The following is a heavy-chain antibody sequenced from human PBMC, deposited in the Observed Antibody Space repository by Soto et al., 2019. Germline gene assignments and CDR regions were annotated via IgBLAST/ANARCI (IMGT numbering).Heavy chain of an antibody. Sequence: EVQLLESGGGLLQPGGSLRLSCAASGFTFSSYAMSWVRQAPGKGLEWVSAISGSGGSTYYADSLKGRFTFSRDNSKNPTYPQVNSLRAEDTAVYYWAKREGGSPSLTDYWGQGTLVTVSS. CDR2: ISGSGGST. D-gene: IGHD1-26*01. J-gene: IGHJ4*02. V-gene: IGHV3-23*01. CDR3: AKREGGSPSLTDY. CDR1: GFTFSSYA.